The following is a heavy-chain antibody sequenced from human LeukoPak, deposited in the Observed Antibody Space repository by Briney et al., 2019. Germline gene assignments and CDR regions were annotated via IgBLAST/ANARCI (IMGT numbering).Heavy chain of an antibody. J-gene: IGHJ4*02. CDR2: INHSGST. D-gene: IGHD4-17*01. CDR3: ARPQPYGDYVNYFDY. V-gene: IGHV4-34*01. CDR1: GGSFSGYY. Sequence: SETLSLTCAVYGGSFSGYYWSWIRQPPGKGLDWIGEINHSGSTNYNPSLKSRVTISVDTSKNQFSLKLSSVTAADTAVYYCARPQPYGDYVNYFDYWGQGTLVTVSS.